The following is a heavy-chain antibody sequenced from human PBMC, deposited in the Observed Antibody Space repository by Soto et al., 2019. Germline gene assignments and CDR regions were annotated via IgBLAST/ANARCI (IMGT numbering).Heavy chain of an antibody. CDR3: ARDRRAVAGTKWFDP. D-gene: IGHD6-19*01. Sequence: QVQLVQSGAEVKKPGSSVKVSCKASGGTFSSYAISWVRQAPGQGLEWMGGIIPIFGTANYAQKFQGRVTITADESTSTAYMELSSLRSEDTAVYYSARDRRAVAGTKWFDPWGQGTLVTVSS. CDR1: GGTFSSYA. CDR2: IIPIFGTA. J-gene: IGHJ5*02. V-gene: IGHV1-69*01.